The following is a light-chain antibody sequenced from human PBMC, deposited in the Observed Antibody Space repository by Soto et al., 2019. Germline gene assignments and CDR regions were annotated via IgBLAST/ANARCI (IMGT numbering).Light chain of an antibody. CDR1: QSINNW. CDR2: DAY. V-gene: IGKV1-5*01. J-gene: IGKJ1*01. Sequence: DIQMTQSPSTLSASVGDRVTITCRASQSINNWLAWYQLKPGKAPKILIYDAYTLKSGVPSRFSGSGSVTEFPLTISSHQHDDLATYNCQQYSSYSPTFGQGTKVGIK. CDR3: QQYSSYSPT.